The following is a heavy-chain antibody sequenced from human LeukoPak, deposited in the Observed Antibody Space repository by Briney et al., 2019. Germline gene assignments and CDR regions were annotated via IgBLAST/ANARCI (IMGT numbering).Heavy chain of an antibody. CDR1: GFTFSSYW. Sequence: HPGGSLRLSCAASGFTFSSYWMTWVRQAPGKGLEWVANINQAGSEKFYVDSVKGRFTISRDNAKNSLYLQMNSLRAEDTAVYYCARDGVVSGYDLLDHWGQGTLVTVSS. CDR3: ARDGVVSGYDLLDH. CDR2: INQAGSEK. D-gene: IGHD5-12*01. V-gene: IGHV3-7*01. J-gene: IGHJ4*02.